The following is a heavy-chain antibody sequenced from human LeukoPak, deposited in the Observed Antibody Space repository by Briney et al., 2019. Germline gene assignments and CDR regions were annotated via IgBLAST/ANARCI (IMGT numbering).Heavy chain of an antibody. CDR2: IKSKTDGGTT. CDR3: TTDQSSWYYFDY. D-gene: IGHD6-13*01. V-gene: IGHV3-15*01. Sequence: GGSLRLSCAASRFTFSNAWMSWVRQAPGKGLECVGRIKSKTDGGTTDYAAPVKGRFTISRDESKNTLYLQMNSLKTEDTAVYYCTTDQSSWYYFDYWGQGTLVTVSS. CDR1: RFTFSNAW. J-gene: IGHJ4*02.